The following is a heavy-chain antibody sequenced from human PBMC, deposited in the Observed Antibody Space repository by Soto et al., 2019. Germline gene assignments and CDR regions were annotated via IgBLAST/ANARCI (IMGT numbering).Heavy chain of an antibody. CDR1: GFTFSNYA. Sequence: EVQLLESGGGLVQPGGSLRLSCAASGFTFSNYAMTWVRRAPGKGLEWVSAISGSGGTTYYADSVKGRFTISRDNSKNTLYLQMNSMRVDDTAVYYCAKGATRTSGSYYYYYGMDVGGQGTAVTVSS. J-gene: IGHJ6*02. CDR3: AKGATRTSGSYYYYYGMDV. CDR2: ISGSGGTT. V-gene: IGHV3-23*01. D-gene: IGHD2-15*01.